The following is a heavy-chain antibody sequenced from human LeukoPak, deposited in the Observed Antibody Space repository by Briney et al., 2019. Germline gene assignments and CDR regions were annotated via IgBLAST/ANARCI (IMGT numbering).Heavy chain of an antibody. CDR2: IQHSGST. D-gene: IGHD3-16*02. CDR1: GGSISSTTYY. J-gene: IGHJ4*02. CDR3: ARLGGYHDPPDY. Sequence: SETLSLTCTVSGGSISSTTYYWAWLGQRPGQELEWIKTIQHSGSTYDNPSLKSRFTMSVDTSKNQFFLNLSSVTAADTAVYYCARLGGYHDPPDYWGQGTLVTVSS. V-gene: IGHV4-39*01.